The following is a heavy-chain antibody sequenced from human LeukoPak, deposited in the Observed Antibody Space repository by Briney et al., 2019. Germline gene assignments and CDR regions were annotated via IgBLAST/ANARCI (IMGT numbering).Heavy chain of an antibody. CDR3: ARETLYCSSTSCYKYYYYYGMDV. CDR1: GFTFSSYW. D-gene: IGHD2-2*02. Sequence: GGSLGLSCAASGFTFSSYWMSWVRQAPGKGLEWVANIKQDGSEKYYVDSVKGRFTISRDNAKNSLYLQMNSLRAEDTVVYYCARETLYCSSTSCYKYYYYYGMDVWGQGTTVTVS. V-gene: IGHV3-7*01. J-gene: IGHJ6*02. CDR2: IKQDGSEK.